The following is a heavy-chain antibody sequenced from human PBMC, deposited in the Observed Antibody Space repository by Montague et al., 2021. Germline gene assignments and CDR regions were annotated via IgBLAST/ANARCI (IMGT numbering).Heavy chain of an antibody. CDR3: ARNLASAAPGAFDI. Sequence: SLRLSCAASGFSFSSYWMHWARQAPGKGLLWVSRITLDGSSTNFADSVKGRFTTSRDNAKATLYLQMNSLRVEDTAVYYCARNLASAAPGAFDIWGQGTMVTVSS. J-gene: IGHJ3*02. CDR1: GFSFSSYW. CDR2: ITLDGSST. D-gene: IGHD6-13*01. V-gene: IGHV3-74*01.